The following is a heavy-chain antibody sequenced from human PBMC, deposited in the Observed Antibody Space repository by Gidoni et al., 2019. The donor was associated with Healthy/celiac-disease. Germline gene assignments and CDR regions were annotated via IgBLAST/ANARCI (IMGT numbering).Heavy chain of an antibody. V-gene: IGHV4-31*03. CDR3: AREIHDYGDYNWFDP. CDR1: GGSISSGGYY. D-gene: IGHD4-17*01. J-gene: IGHJ5*02. Sequence: QVQLQESGPGLVKPSQTLSLTCTVSGGSISSGGYYWSWIRQHPRKGLEWIGYIYYSGSTYYNPSLKSRVTISVDTSKNQFSLKLSSVTAADTAVYYCAREIHDYGDYNWFDPWGQGTLVTVSS. CDR2: IYYSGST.